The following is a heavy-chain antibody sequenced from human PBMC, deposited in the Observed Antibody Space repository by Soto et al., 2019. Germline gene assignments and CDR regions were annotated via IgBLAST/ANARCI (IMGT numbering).Heavy chain of an antibody. Sequence: EVPLVESGGGLVQPGGSLKLSCAASGFTFSGSAMHWVRQASGKGLEWVGRIRSKANSYATAYAASVKGRFTISRDDSKNTAYLQMNSLKTEDTAVYYCTTDTLLRDYWGQGTLVTVSS. CDR1: GFTFSGSA. CDR3: TTDTLLRDY. CDR2: IRSKANSYAT. D-gene: IGHD3-9*01. J-gene: IGHJ4*02. V-gene: IGHV3-73*02.